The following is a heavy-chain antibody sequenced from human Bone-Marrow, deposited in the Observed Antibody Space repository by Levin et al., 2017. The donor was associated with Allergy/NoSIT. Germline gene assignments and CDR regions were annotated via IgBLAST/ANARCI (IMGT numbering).Heavy chain of an antibody. V-gene: IGHV3-23*01. CDR1: GFSFGRSA. J-gene: IGHJ4*02. CDR2: ISGSGGTT. Sequence: GGSLRLSCAASGFSFGRSAMSWVRQAPGKGPEWVSAISGSGGTTHYADSVRGRFVISRDNSKSTLFLQMNSLRAEDTALYYCSKLELGSDSWSGYPPSYFDYWGQGSLVTVSS. CDR3: SKLELGSDSWSGYPPSYFDY. D-gene: IGHD3-3*01.